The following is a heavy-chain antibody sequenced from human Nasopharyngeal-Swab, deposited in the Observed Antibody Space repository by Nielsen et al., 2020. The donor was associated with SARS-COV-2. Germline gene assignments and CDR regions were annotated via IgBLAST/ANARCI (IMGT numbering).Heavy chain of an antibody. Sequence: GGSLRLSCAASGLTVSSKYMAWVRQAPGKGLEWVSIIYSGGGTLYADSVRGRFTISRDNSKNVLYLQMNSLRAEDTAVYYCASLTGYFDLWGRGTPVTVSS. D-gene: IGHD7-27*01. V-gene: IGHV3-53*01. CDR1: GLTVSSKY. CDR2: IYSGGGT. J-gene: IGHJ2*01. CDR3: ASLTGYFDL.